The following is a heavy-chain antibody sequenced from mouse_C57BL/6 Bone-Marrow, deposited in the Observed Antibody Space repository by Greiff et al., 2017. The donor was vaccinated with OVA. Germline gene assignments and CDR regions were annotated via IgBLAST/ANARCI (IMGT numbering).Heavy chain of an antibody. CDR1: GFTFSDYY. J-gene: IGHJ3*01. CDR2: ISNGGGST. V-gene: IGHV5-12*01. CDR3: AREEEALCAY. Sequence: EVQGVESGGGLVQPGGSLKLSCAASGFTFSDYYMYWVRQTPEKRLEWVAYISNGGGSTYYPDTVKGQFTISRDNAKNTLYMQMSRLKSEDTAMYYCAREEEALCAYWGKGTLVTVSA.